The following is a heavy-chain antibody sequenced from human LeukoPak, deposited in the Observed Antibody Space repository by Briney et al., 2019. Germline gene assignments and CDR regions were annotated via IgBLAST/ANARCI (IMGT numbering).Heavy chain of an antibody. CDR1: GFTFSSYD. CDR2: ISSGGSSI. CDR3: ARDNGDSSDY. V-gene: IGHV3-48*03. Sequence: GGSLRLSCAASGFTFSSYDMNWVRQAPGKGLEWISYISSGGSSIYYADSVKGRFTISRDNAKKSLYLHMNSLRAEDTAVYYCARDNGDSSDYWGQGTLVTVSS. J-gene: IGHJ4*02. D-gene: IGHD4-17*01.